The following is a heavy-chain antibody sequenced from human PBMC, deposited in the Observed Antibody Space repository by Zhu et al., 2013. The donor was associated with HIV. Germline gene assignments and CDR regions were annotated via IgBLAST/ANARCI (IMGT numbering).Heavy chain of an antibody. Sequence: QVQLVQSGAEVKKPGASVKVSCKASGYTFTSYAMHWVRQAPGQRLEWMGWINAGNGNTKYSQKFQGRVTITRDTSASTAYMELSSLRSEDTAVYYCARDFSSSSRPYYGMDVWGQGTTVTVSS. V-gene: IGHV1-3*01. CDR3: ARDFSSSSRPYYGMDV. D-gene: IGHD6-13*01. CDR1: GYTFTSYA. J-gene: IGHJ6*02. CDR2: INAGNGNT.